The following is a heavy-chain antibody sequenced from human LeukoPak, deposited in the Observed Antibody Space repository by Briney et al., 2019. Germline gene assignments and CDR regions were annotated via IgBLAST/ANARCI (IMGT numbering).Heavy chain of an antibody. V-gene: IGHV3-74*01. Sequence: GGSLRLSCAASGFTFSSYWMHWVRQAPGKGLVWVSRINSDGSSTSYADSVKGRFTISRDNAKNTLYLQMNSLRAEDPALYYCAKPAKTDYADYWGQGTLVTVSS. CDR1: GFTFSSYW. D-gene: IGHD1-14*01. CDR3: AKPAKTDYADY. J-gene: IGHJ4*02. CDR2: INSDGSST.